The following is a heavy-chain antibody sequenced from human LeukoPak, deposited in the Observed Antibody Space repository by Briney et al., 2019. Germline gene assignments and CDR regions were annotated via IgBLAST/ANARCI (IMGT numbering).Heavy chain of an antibody. CDR1: GGSLIGDKSY. V-gene: IGHV4-39*01. Sequence: SETLSLTCTVSGGSLIGDKSYWAWIRQAPGKALEWIGTISHTGDTYYNPALLSRLTMSVQTSTNQFYLRLASVSASDTAIYYCARNTATSTMHYWGQGILVTLS. CDR3: ARNTATSTMHY. D-gene: IGHD2-2*01. CDR2: ISHTGDT. J-gene: IGHJ4*02.